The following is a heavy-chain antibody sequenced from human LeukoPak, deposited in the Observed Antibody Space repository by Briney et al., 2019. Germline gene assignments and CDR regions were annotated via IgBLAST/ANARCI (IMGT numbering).Heavy chain of an antibody. Sequence: GGSLRLSCAASGFTFSSYEMNWVRQAPGKGLEWVSVIYSGGSTYYADSVKGRFTISRDNSKNTLYLQMNSLRAEDTAVYYCAKESKVVRGVGYFDYWGQGTLVTVSS. D-gene: IGHD3-10*01. CDR1: GFTFSSYE. CDR2: IYSGGST. V-gene: IGHV3-53*01. J-gene: IGHJ4*02. CDR3: AKESKVVRGVGYFDY.